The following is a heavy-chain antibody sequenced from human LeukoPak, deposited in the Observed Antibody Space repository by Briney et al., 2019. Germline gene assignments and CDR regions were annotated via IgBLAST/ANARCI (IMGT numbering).Heavy chain of an antibody. Sequence: GGSLRLSCAASGFSFDRHWMGWVRQAPGKGPEWVAQVKQDGIEKYYVDTVKGRFTVSRDNALNSLHLQMNSLRGEDTAVYYCARVSWCSPTGCYSSDWYYDLWGRGTLVTVSS. CDR2: VKQDGIEK. CDR1: GFSFDRHW. CDR3: ARVSWCSPTGCYSSDWYYDL. V-gene: IGHV3-7*01. J-gene: IGHJ2*01. D-gene: IGHD2-2*02.